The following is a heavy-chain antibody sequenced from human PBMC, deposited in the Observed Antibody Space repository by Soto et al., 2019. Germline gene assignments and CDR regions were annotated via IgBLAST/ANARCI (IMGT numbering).Heavy chain of an antibody. Sequence: QVQLQESGPGLVKPSETLSLTCTVSGGSMRGQHWSWIRQPPGKGLEWIGHHSDSTNYNPSLKSRXTVSTDPSKNQFSLQLSSVTAADTAVYYCATYTVGEGGRGYWGQGTLVTVSS. D-gene: IGHD3-16*01. CDR1: GGSMRGQH. V-gene: IGHV4-4*09. J-gene: IGHJ4*02. CDR3: ATYTVGEGGRGY. CDR2: HHSDST.